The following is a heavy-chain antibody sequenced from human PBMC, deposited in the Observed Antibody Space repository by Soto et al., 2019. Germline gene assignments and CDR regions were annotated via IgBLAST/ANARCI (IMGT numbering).Heavy chain of an antibody. Sequence: SETLSLTCAVSGGSISISNWWICVREPPGKGLEWIGEIYHSGSTNYNPSLKSRVTISVEKSKNQFSLKLSSVTAADTDVYYCARERTGTTKNFYFDYWGQGTRVTVYS. CDR2: IYHSGST. J-gene: IGHJ4*02. D-gene: IGHD1-1*01. CDR1: GGSISISNW. V-gene: IGHV4-4*02. CDR3: ARERTGTTKNFYFDY.